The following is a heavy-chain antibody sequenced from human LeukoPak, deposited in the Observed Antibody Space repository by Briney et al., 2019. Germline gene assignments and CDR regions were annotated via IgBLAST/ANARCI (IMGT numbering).Heavy chain of an antibody. CDR1: GYTFSNYW. D-gene: IGHD1-1*01. V-gene: IGHV5-51*01. J-gene: IGHJ6*03. CDR3: ARLGTPYYYYYMDV. CDR2: IYPGDSVT. Sequence: GESLKISCQGFGYTFSNYWIAWVRHMPGNGLEWMGIIYPGDSVTKYSPSFQGQVSISADKSFNTAYLQWRSVEASDTAIYYCARLGTPYYYYYMDVWGRGTTVTVSS.